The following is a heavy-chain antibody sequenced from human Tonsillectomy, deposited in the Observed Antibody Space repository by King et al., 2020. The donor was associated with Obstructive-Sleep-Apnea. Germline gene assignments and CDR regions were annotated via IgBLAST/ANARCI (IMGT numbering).Heavy chain of an antibody. CDR3: ARDQGNWSGSFDY. CDR2: IRYDGSDK. V-gene: IGHV3-30*02. CDR1: GFTFSSSG. Sequence: QLVQSGGGVVQPWRSLRLSCAASGFTFSSSGMHWVRQAPGKGLEWVAFIRYDGSDKYYADSVKGRFTISRDNSKNTLYLQMNSLRAEDTAVYYCARDQGNWSGSFDYWGQGTLVTVSS. J-gene: IGHJ4*02. D-gene: IGHD3-3*01.